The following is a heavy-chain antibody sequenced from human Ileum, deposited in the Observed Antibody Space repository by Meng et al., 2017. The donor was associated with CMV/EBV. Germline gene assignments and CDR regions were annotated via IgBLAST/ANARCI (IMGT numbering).Heavy chain of an antibody. V-gene: IGHV4-39*07. Sequence: QLKESGPGLVKPAETLSLTCTASGAPISSGSHSWAWFRQPPGKRLEWIGSMYFSGIADYNPSLKSRVTISLHATQKQFSLRLTSVTAADSAVYFCARDLTNKWFYYWGQGTLVTVSS. D-gene: IGHD1-26*01. CDR3: ARDLTNKWFYY. J-gene: IGHJ4*02. CDR2: MYFSGIA. CDR1: GAPISSGSHS.